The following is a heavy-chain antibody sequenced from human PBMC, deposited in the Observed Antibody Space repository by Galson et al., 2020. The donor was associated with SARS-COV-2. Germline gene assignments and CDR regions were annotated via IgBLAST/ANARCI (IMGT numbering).Heavy chain of an antibody. Sequence: SETLSLTCTVSDGSISSGEYYWSWIRQPPGKGLEWIGNIFSTGSTHYHPSLKNRVIMSVDTSKNQFSLKVTSVTAADTAVYYCARDTPDYGSGRGGFDPWGQGILVTVSS. V-gene: IGHV4-30-4*01. D-gene: IGHD3-10*01. CDR1: DGSISSGEYY. CDR3: ARDTPDYGSGRGGFDP. CDR2: IFSTGST. J-gene: IGHJ5*02.